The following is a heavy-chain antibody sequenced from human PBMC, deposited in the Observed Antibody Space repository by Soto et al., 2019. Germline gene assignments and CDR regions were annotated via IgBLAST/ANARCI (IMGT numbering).Heavy chain of an antibody. Sequence: EVQLVESGGGLIQPGGSLRLSCAASAFTVSSNYMRWVRQAPGKGLEWVSTIYVGGSTYYADSVKGRFTISRDNSKNTIYLQMNSMRAEDTAVYYCARDRSGYAEGGFDYWGQGTLVTVSS. CDR2: IYVGGST. V-gene: IGHV3-53*01. J-gene: IGHJ4*02. D-gene: IGHD5-12*01. CDR3: ARDRSGYAEGGFDY. CDR1: AFTVSSNY.